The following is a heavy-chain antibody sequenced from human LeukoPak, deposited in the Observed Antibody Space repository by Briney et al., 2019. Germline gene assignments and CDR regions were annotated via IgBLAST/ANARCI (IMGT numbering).Heavy chain of an antibody. J-gene: IGHJ4*02. D-gene: IGHD5-24*01. CDR1: GGTFSSYA. CDR3: ARGGEWLQFDYFDY. V-gene: IGHV1-69*13. Sequence: ASVKVSCKASGGTFSSYAISWVRQAPGQGLEWMGGIIPIFGTANYAQKFQGRVTITADESTSTAYIELSSLRSEDTAVYYCARGGEWLQFDYFDYWGQGTLVTVSS. CDR2: IIPIFGTA.